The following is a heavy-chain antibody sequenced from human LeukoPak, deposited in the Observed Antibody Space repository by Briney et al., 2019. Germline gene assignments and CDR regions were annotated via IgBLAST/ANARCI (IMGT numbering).Heavy chain of an antibody. CDR3: ARGQSSGWTDDY. V-gene: IGHV4-34*01. Sequence: SETLSLTCAVYGGSISGYYWSWIRQPPGKGLEWIGEINHSGSTNYNPSLKSRLTISVDTSKNQFSLKLSSVTAADTAVYYCARGQSSGWTDDYWGQGTLVTVSS. D-gene: IGHD6-19*01. CDR2: INHSGST. CDR1: GGSISGYY. J-gene: IGHJ4*02.